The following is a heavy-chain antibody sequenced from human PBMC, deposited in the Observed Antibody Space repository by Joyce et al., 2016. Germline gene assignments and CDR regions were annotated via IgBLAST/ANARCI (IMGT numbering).Heavy chain of an antibody. CDR2: IYPGDSDT. CDR3: AGRGGDGSSGRLWAFDI. J-gene: IGHJ3*02. Sequence: EVQLVQSGAEVKKPGESLKISCKGSGYRFTSYWIGWVRQMPGKGLVWMGNIYPGDSDTRYSPSFQGQVTNSADKSISTAYLQWSSRKASYTAMYYCAGRGGDGSSGRLWAFDIWGQGAMVTLSP. D-gene: IGHD5-18*01. V-gene: IGHV5-51*01. CDR1: GYRFTSYW.